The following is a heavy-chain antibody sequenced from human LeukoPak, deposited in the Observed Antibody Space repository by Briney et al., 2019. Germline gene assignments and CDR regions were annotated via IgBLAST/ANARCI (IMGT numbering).Heavy chain of an antibody. V-gene: IGHV3-23*01. CDR2: ISRSRETT. J-gene: IGHJ4*02. Sequence: GGSLRLSCAASGFPFSSYGMSWLRQTPAKGLEWVPAISRSRETTYYSDSVKGRFTISRANSKNTLFLQMNSLRVEDAAMYYCAKTHGYFDQWGQGTLVAVSS. CDR1: GFPFSSYG. CDR3: AKTHGYFDQ. D-gene: IGHD3-22*01.